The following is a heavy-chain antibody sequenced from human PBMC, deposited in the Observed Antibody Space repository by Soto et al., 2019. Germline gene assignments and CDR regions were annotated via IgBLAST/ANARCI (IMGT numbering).Heavy chain of an antibody. CDR2: ISHSGGTT. Sequence: EVQLLESGGGSVQPGGSLRLSCVSSGFTFNNYAMHWVRRPPGKGLEWVSSISHSGGTTYYADSVKGRFAIARDSLLNTLYLQMNSLRAEDTAVYYCAKGRGQTCNFDYWGHGTLVTVSP. J-gene: IGHJ4*01. CDR3: AKGRGQTCNFDY. V-gene: IGHV3-23*01. CDR1: GFTFNNYA. D-gene: IGHD3-10*01.